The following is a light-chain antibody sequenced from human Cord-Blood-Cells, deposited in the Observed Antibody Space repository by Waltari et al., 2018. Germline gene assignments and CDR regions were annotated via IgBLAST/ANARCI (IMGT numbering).Light chain of an antibody. V-gene: IGLV2-14*01. CDR1: TSDVGGYNY. Sequence: SALTQPASVSGSPGPSITISCTGTTSDVGGYNYVYWYQQHPGKAPKLMIYDVSNRPSGVSNRFSGSKSGNTASLTISGLQAEDEADYYCSSYTSSSTVVFGGGTKLTVL. CDR2: DVS. J-gene: IGLJ2*01. CDR3: SSYTSSSTVV.